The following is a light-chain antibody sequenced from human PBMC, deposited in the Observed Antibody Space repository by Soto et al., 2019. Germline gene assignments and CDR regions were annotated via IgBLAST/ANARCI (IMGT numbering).Light chain of an antibody. Sequence: QSALTQPASVSGSPGQSIIISCTGTSSDVGGYNYVSWYQQRPGKAPKLMIYEVSNRPSGVSNRFSGSKSGNTASLTISGLQAEDEADYYCSSYTSSTTYVFGTGTKVTVL. CDR1: SSDVGGYNY. J-gene: IGLJ1*01. CDR3: SSYTSSTTYV. V-gene: IGLV2-14*01. CDR2: EVS.